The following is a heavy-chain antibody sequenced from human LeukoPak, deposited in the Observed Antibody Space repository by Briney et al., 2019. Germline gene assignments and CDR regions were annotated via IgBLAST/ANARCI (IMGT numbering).Heavy chain of an antibody. CDR3: ASYSSGWYYFDY. J-gene: IGHJ4*02. Sequence: SETLSLTCTVSGGSISSYYWSWIRQPPGKGLEWIGYIYYSGSTNYNPSLKSRVTISVDTSKNQFSLKLSSVTAADTAVYYCASYSSGWYYFDYWGQGTLVTVSS. CDR2: IYYSGST. V-gene: IGHV4-59*12. CDR1: GGSISSYY. D-gene: IGHD6-19*01.